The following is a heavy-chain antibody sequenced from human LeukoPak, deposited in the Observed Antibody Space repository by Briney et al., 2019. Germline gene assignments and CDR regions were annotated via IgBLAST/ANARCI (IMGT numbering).Heavy chain of an antibody. CDR1: GFTFSRYS. CDR3: VCLGLGGLSLD. V-gene: IGHV3-74*01. D-gene: IGHD3-16*01. J-gene: IGHJ4*02. CDR2: VNSDGSGT. Sequence: GGSLRLSCAASGFTFSRYSMHWVRQAPGKGLVWVSHVNSDGSGTDYTDSVKGRFTISRDNAKNTLYLQMNSLRVEDTAVYYCVCLGLGGLSLDWGQGTLVTVSS.